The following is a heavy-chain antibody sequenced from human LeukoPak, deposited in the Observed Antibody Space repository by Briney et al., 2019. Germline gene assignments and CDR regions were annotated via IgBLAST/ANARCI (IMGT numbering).Heavy chain of an antibody. D-gene: IGHD5-12*01. V-gene: IGHV1-8*03. Sequence: GASVKVSCKASGYTFTSYDINWVGQATGQGLEWMGWMNPNSGNTGYAQKFQGRVTITRNTSISTAYMELSSLRSEDTAVYYCARDDADSAYADGDYWGQGTLVTVSS. J-gene: IGHJ4*02. CDR3: ARDDADSAYADGDY. CDR1: GYTFTSYD. CDR2: MNPNSGNT.